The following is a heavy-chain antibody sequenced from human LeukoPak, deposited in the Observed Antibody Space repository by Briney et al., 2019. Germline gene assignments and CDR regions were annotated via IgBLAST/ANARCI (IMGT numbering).Heavy chain of an antibody. Sequence: SETLSLTCTVSGGSISSYYWSWIRQPAGKGLEWIGRIYTSGSTNYNPSLKSRVTMSVDTSKNQFSLKLSSVTAADTAVYYCARDLSNRGRDYYYYMDVWGKGTTVTVSS. CDR3: ARDLSNRGRDYYYYMDV. CDR1: GGSISSYY. J-gene: IGHJ6*03. CDR2: IYTSGST. V-gene: IGHV4-4*07. D-gene: IGHD7-27*01.